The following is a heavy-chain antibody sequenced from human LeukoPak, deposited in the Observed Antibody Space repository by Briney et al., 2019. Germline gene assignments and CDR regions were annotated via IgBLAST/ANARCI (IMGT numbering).Heavy chain of an antibody. CDR1: GDTFSNYA. D-gene: IGHD4-17*01. CDR3: ARYGHSPYFDD. Sequence: ASVKVSCKASGDTFSNYAITWVRQAPGQGLEWMGIINPSGGSTSYSQKFQGRVTMTRDMSTSTVYMDLSSLRSEDTAVYYCARYGHSPYFDDWGQGTLVTVSS. CDR2: INPSGGST. J-gene: IGHJ4*02. V-gene: IGHV1-46*01.